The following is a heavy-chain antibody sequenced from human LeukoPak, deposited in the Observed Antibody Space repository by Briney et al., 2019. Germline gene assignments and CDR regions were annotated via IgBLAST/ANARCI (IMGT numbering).Heavy chain of an antibody. CDR2: INPNSGGT. J-gene: IGHJ4*02. CDR3: ASINDCSSTSCHVDY. CDR1: GYTFTGYY. Sequence: ASVKVCCKASGYTFTGYYMHWVRQAPGQGLEWMGWINPNSGGTNYAQKFQGRVTMTRDTSISTAYMELSRLRSDDTAVYYCASINDCSSTSCHVDYWGQGTLVTVSS. V-gene: IGHV1-2*02. D-gene: IGHD2-2*01.